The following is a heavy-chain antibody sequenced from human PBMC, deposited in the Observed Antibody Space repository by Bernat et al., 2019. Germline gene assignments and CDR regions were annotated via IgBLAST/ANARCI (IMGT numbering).Heavy chain of an antibody. J-gene: IGHJ4*02. CDR3: ARNLYSSSTFDY. D-gene: IGHD3-22*01. Sequence: EVQLLESGGGLVQPGGSLRLSCAASGVRLSKYTMSWVRQAPGKGLEWVSAISGSGGSTYYADAVKGRFTFSRDSSTNTLYLQLNSLRAEDTAVYYCARNLYSSSTFDYWGQGTLVTVSS. CDR2: ISGSGGST. V-gene: IGHV3-23*01. CDR1: GVRLSKYT.